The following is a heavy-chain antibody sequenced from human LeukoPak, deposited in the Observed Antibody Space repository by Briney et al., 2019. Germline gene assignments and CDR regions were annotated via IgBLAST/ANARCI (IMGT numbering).Heavy chain of an antibody. J-gene: IGHJ4*02. D-gene: IGHD5-24*01. CDR2: IYSGGST. CDR1: GFTVSSNY. V-gene: IGHV3-53*01. Sequence: GGSLRLSCAASGFTVSSNYMSWVRQAPGKGLEWVSVIYSGGSTYYADSVKGRFSTSRDNAKNSLYLQMNSLRAEDTAVYYCARAATEDGYNSGYWGQGTLVTVSS. CDR3: ARAATEDGYNSGY.